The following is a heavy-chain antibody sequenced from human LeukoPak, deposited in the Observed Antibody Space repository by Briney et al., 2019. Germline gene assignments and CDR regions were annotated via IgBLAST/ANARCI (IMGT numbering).Heavy chain of an antibody. CDR3: AKFTGDNYYYYYMDV. CDR2: ISYDGSNK. V-gene: IGHV3-30*04. D-gene: IGHD3-10*01. Sequence: SGGSLRLSCAASGFTFSSYAMHWVRQAPGKGLEWVAVISYDGSNKYYADSVVGRFTISRDNFKNTLYLQMNSLRAEDTAVYYCAKFTGDNYYYYYMDVWGKGTTVTISS. CDR1: GFTFSSYA. J-gene: IGHJ6*03.